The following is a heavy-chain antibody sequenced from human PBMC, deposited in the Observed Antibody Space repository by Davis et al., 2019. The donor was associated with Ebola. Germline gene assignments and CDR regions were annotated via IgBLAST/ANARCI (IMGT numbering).Heavy chain of an antibody. J-gene: IGHJ2*01. CDR3: ARDTSDYGDYVDWYFDL. CDR1: GGTFSSYA. D-gene: IGHD4-17*01. Sequence: SVKVSCKASGGTFSSYAISWVRQAPGQGLEWMGGIIPIFGTANYAQKFQGRVTITADESTSTAYMELSSLRSEDTAVYYCARDTSDYGDYVDWYFDLWGRGTLVTVSS. V-gene: IGHV1-69*13. CDR2: IIPIFGTA.